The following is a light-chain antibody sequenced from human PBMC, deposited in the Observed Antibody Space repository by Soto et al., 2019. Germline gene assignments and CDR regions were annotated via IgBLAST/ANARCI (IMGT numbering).Light chain of an antibody. CDR2: DAS. V-gene: IGKV1-5*01. Sequence: DLQMTQSPSTLPASVGDRVSITCRASQSIERYLAWYQQKPGKAPNLLIYDASSLERGVPSRFSGRGSGTEFTLASSSLQPDAFATYYCQQFKSSTWTFGQGTKVHI. CDR1: QSIERY. CDR3: QQFKSSTWT. J-gene: IGKJ1*01.